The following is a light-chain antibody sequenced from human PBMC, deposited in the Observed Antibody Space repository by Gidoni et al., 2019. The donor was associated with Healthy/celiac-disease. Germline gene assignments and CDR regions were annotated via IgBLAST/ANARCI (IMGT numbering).Light chain of an antibody. J-gene: IGKJ4*02. V-gene: IGKV1-39*01. CDR3: QQSYSTLT. CDR1: QSISSY. Sequence: IQMTQSPSSLSASVGDRVTITCRASQSISSYLNWYQQKPGTAPKLLIYAASSVQRGVPSRCSGSGSGTDFTITISSLQPEDFATYYCQQSYSTLTFGGXTKVEIK. CDR2: AAS.